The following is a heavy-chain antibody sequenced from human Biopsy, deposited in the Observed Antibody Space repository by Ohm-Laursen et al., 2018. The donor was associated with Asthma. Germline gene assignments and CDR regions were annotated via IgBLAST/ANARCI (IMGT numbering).Heavy chain of an antibody. CDR2: ISSAGNV. D-gene: IGHD2-15*01. J-gene: IGHJ4*02. CDR1: GDSITSGGCC. CDR3: ARGGSGGKVYYFDS. V-gene: IGHV4-30-4*08. Sequence: SETLSLTCTVSGDSITSGGCCWNWIRQHPGKGLEWLGYISSAGNVFYTPSLKRRLTIQLDTSNNKFSLKLTSLSAADTALYYCARGGSGGKVYYFDSWGLGTLVTVSS.